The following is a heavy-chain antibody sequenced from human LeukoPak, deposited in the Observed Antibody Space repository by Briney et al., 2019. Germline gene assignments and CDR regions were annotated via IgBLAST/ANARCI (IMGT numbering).Heavy chain of an antibody. CDR2: IYQGGRT. V-gene: IGHV4/OR15-8*01. Sequence: SETLSLTCVVTGDSISSSKWWVWVRQPPGKGLEWIGEIYQGGRTNYNPSLKSRVTISGDKSKNHFSLKLSSVTAADTAVYYCARNPQYNWNYGRRYFDLWGRGTLVTVSS. CDR1: GDSISSSKW. CDR3: ARNPQYNWNYGRRYFDL. D-gene: IGHD1-7*01. J-gene: IGHJ2*01.